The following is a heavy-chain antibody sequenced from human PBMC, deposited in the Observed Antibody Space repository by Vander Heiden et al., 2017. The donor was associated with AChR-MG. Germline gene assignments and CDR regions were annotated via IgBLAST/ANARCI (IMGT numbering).Heavy chain of an antibody. V-gene: IGHV3-30*18. CDR2: ISYDGSNK. J-gene: IGHJ1*01. CDR3: AKVPFSTGVTPEYFQH. Sequence: QVQLVESGGGVVQPGRSLRLSCAASGFTFSSYGMHWVRQAPGKGLEWVAVISYDGSNKYYADSVKGRFTISRDNSKNTLYLQMNSLRAEDTAVYYCAKVPFSTGVTPEYFQHWGQGTLVTVSS. CDR1: GFTFSSYG. D-gene: IGHD2-2*01.